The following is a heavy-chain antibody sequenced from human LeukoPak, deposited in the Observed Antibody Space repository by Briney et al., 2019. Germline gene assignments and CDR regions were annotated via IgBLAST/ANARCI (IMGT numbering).Heavy chain of an antibody. V-gene: IGHV4-34*01. CDR2: INHSGST. Sequence: SETLSLTCAVDGRSFSGYYWSLIRQPPGKGLEWIGEINHSGSTNYNPSLKSRVTISVDTSKNQFSLKLSSVTAADTAVYYCARGRRAPKWLRLLIWAFDYWGQGTLVTVSS. D-gene: IGHD5-12*01. CDR3: ARGRRAPKWLRLLIWAFDY. CDR1: GRSFSGYY. J-gene: IGHJ4*02.